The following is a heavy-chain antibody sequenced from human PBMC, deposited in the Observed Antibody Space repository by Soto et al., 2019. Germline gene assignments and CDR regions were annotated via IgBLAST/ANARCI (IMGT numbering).Heavy chain of an antibody. Sequence: GETLKISCKGSGYSFTSYWISWVRQMPGKGLEWMGRIDPSDSYTNYSPSFQGHVTISADKSISTAYLQWSSLKASDTAMYYCASWDTAMAFDYWGQGTLVTVSS. CDR3: ASWDTAMAFDY. V-gene: IGHV5-10-1*01. CDR2: IDPSDSYT. J-gene: IGHJ4*02. D-gene: IGHD5-18*01. CDR1: GYSFTSYW.